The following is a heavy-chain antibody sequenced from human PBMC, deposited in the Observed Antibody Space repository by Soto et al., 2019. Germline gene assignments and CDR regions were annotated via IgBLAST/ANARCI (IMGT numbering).Heavy chain of an antibody. V-gene: IGHV4-34*01. J-gene: IGHJ5*02. D-gene: IGHD3-10*01. CDR1: GGSFSGYY. CDR2: INHSGST. Sequence: SETLSLTCAVYGGSFSGYYWSWIRQPPGKGLEWIGEINHSGSTNYNPSLKSRVTISVDTSKNQFSLKLSSVTAADTAVYYCASWVILVRGVRQSNWFDPWGQGTLVTVSS. CDR3: ASWVILVRGVRQSNWFDP.